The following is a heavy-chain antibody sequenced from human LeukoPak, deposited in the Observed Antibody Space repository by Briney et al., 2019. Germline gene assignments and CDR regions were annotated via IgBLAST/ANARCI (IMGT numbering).Heavy chain of an antibody. CDR1: GGSISSYY. V-gene: IGHV4-4*07. CDR3: ARVGYSSGWDYYFDY. J-gene: IGHJ4*02. CDR2: IYTSGST. D-gene: IGHD6-19*01. Sequence: SETLSLTCTVSGGSISSYYWSWIRQPAGKGLEWIGSIYTSGSTNYNPSLKSRVTMSVDTSKNQFSLKLSSVTAADTAVYYCARVGYSSGWDYYFDYWGQGTLVTVSS.